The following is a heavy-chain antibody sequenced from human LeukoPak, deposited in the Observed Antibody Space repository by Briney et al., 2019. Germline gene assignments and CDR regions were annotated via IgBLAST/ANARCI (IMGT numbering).Heavy chain of an antibody. J-gene: IGHJ4*02. CDR1: GGPISSTNW. CDR2: IFQTGTT. V-gene: IGHV4-4*01. D-gene: IGHD3-10*01. CDR3: ARRQDGSGSYY. Sequence: SETLSLTCAVSGGPISSTNWWSSVRQPPGKGLEWIGEIFQTGTTNYNPSLKSRVTISVDQSKNQFYLKLNSVTAADTAVYCCARRQDGSGSYYWGQGTLVTVS.